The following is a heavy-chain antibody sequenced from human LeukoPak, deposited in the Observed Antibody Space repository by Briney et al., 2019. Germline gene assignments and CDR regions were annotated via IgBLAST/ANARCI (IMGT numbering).Heavy chain of an antibody. CDR1: GYTFTGYY. J-gene: IGHJ5*02. CDR2: TNPNSGGT. D-gene: IGHD6-6*01. CDR3: ARDYYSSSVNWFDP. Sequence: ASVKVSCKASGYTFTGYYMHWVRQAPGQGLEWMGWTNPNSGGTNYAQKFQGRVTMTRDTSISTAYMELSRLRSDDTAVYYCARDYYSSSVNWFDPWGQGTLVTVSS. V-gene: IGHV1-2*02.